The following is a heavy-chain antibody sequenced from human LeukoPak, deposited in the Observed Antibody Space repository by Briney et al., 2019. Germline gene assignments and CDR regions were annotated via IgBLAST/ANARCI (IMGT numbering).Heavy chain of an antibody. CDR1: GFTFNNYA. Sequence: GGSLRLSCAASGFTFNNYAMGWVRQAPGKGMEWVSAISASGGTTYYADSVKGRFTISRDNSENTLFLQMNSLRAEDTAVYYCAKEPREYCSSTSCPNWFDSWGQGTLVTVSS. J-gene: IGHJ5*01. V-gene: IGHV3-23*01. CDR2: ISASGGTT. D-gene: IGHD2-2*01. CDR3: AKEPREYCSSTSCPNWFDS.